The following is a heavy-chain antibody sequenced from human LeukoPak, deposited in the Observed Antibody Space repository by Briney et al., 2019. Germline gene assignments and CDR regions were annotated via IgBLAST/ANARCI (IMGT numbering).Heavy chain of an antibody. CDR2: TRNKARSYTT. CDR1: GFTVSNNY. V-gene: IGHV3-72*01. CDR3: ARTYYDILTGIRDFDY. J-gene: IGHJ4*02. Sequence: GGSLRLSCAASGFTVSNNYMSWVRQAPGKGLEWVGRTRNKARSYTTDYAASVKGRFTISRDASKNSVYLQMNSLKTEDTAVYYCARTYYDILTGIRDFDYWGQGTLVTVSS. D-gene: IGHD3-9*01.